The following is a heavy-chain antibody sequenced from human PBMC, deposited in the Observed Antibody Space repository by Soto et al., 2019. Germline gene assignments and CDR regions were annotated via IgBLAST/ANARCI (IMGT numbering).Heavy chain of an antibody. Sequence: SETLSLTCTVSGGSISSYYWSWIRQPPGKGLEWIGDIYYSGSTNYNPSLKSRVTISVDTSKNQFSLKLSSVTAADTAVYYCARHEYSSSPADYWGQGTLVTVSS. CDR3: ARHEYSSSPADY. V-gene: IGHV4-59*01. J-gene: IGHJ4*02. D-gene: IGHD6-6*01. CDR2: IYYSGST. CDR1: GGSISSYY.